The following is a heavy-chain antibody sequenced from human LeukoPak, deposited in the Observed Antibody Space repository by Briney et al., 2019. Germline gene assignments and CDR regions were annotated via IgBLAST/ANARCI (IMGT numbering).Heavy chain of an antibody. Sequence: PSETLSLTCTVSGGSISSYYWSWIRQPPGKGLEWIGYIYYSGSTNYNPSLKSRVTISVDTSKNQFSLKLRSVTAADTAVYYCARGYCSGGTCYFLRLYYMDVWGKGPRSPSP. CDR3: ARGYCSGGTCYFLRLYYMDV. J-gene: IGHJ6*03. CDR1: GGSISSYY. V-gene: IGHV4-59*12. CDR2: IYYSGST. D-gene: IGHD2-15*01.